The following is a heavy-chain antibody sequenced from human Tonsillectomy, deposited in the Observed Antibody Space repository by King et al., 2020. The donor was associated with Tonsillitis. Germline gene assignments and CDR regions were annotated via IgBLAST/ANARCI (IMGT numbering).Heavy chain of an antibody. CDR3: AKDPDYDFWSGYPDY. J-gene: IGHJ4*02. CDR1: GFTFSSYG. Sequence: EQLVESGGGVVQPGRSLRLSCAASGFTFSSYGMHWVRQAPGKGLEWVAVISYDGSNKYYADSVKGRFTISRDNSKNTLYLQMNSLRAEDTAVYYCAKDPDYDFWSGYPDYWGQGTLVTVSS. V-gene: IGHV3-30*18. CDR2: ISYDGSNK. D-gene: IGHD3-3*01.